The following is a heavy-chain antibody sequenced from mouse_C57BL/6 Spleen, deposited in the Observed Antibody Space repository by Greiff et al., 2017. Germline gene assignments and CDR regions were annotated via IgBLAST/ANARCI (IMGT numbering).Heavy chain of an antibody. CDR3: ARDPGNWYFDV. CDR2: ISDGGSYT. Sequence: EVQLVESGGGLVKPGGSLKLSCAASGFTFSSYAMSWVRQTPEKRLEWVATISDGGSYTYYPDNVKGRFTISRDNAKNNLYLQMSHLKSEDTAMYYCARDPGNWYFDVWGTGTTVTVSS. J-gene: IGHJ1*03. V-gene: IGHV5-4*01. CDR1: GFTFSSYA.